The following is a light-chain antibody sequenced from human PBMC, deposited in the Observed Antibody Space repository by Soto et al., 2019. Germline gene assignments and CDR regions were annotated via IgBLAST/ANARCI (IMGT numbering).Light chain of an antibody. J-gene: IGKJ1*01. CDR3: QQSYSLPL. CDR2: AAS. CDR1: QSINTY. Sequence: DIQMTQSPSSLSASVGDRVTITCRASQSINTYLNWYQQKPGKAPILLIYAASSLQSGVPSRFSGSGAGTDFTLTSSSLQPEDSATYYCQQSYSLPLFGQGTNVEIK. V-gene: IGKV1-39*01.